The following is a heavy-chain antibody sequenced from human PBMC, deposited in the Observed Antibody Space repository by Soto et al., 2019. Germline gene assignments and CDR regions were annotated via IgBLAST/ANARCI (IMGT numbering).Heavy chain of an antibody. CDR2: IIPIFGTA. V-gene: IGHV1-69*06. D-gene: IGHD6-6*01. CDR1: GGTFSSYA. J-gene: IGHJ6*02. CDR3: ARTPPVAARPVYYYYGMDV. Sequence: SVKVSCKASGGTFSSYAISWVRQAPGQGLEWMGGIIPIFGTANYAQKFQGRVAITADKSTSTAYMELSSLRSEDTAVYYCARTPPVAARPVYYYYGMDVLGQGTTVTVSS.